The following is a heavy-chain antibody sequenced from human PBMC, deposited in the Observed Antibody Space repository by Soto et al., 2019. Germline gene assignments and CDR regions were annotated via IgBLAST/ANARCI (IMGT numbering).Heavy chain of an antibody. CDR2: ISYDGSNK. CDR1: GFTFSSYG. CDR3: AKEGTTIPYYYGMDV. D-gene: IGHD5-12*01. J-gene: IGHJ6*02. Sequence: QVQLVESGGGVVQPGRSLRLSCAASGFTFSSYGMHWVRQAPGEGLGWVAIISYDGSNKYYADSVKGRFTISRDDSTNTLYLQMNSLRVEDTAVYYCAKEGTTIPYYYGMDVWGQGTTVIVSS. V-gene: IGHV3-30*18.